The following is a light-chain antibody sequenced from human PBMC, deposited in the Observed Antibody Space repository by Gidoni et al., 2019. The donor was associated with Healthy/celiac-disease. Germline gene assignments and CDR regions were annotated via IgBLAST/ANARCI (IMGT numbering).Light chain of an antibody. Sequence: PGERVTLSCRASQSVSSSYLTWYQQKPGQAPRLLIYGASTRATSIPARFSGSGSGTDFTLTISSLQPEDFAVYYCQQDYNLPWTFGQGTKVEIK. CDR2: GAS. V-gene: IGKV3D-7*01. J-gene: IGKJ1*01. CDR3: QQDYNLPWT. CDR1: QSVSSSY.